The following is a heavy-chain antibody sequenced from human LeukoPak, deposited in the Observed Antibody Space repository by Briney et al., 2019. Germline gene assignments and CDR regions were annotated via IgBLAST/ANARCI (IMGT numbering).Heavy chain of an antibody. CDR3: ARAHYDILTGPNYFDY. CDR2: ISSSSSYI. J-gene: IGHJ4*02. D-gene: IGHD3-9*01. CDR1: GFTFSSYS. V-gene: IGHV3-21*01. Sequence: GGSLRLSCAASGFTFSSYSMNWLRQAPGKGLEWVSSISSSSSYIYYADSVKGRFTISRDNAKNSLYLQMNSLRAEDTAVYYCARAHYDILTGPNYFDYWGQGTLVTVSS.